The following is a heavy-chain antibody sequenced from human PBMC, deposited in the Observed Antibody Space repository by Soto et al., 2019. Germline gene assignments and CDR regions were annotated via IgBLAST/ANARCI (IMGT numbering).Heavy chain of an antibody. CDR3: ARRGSGSYYDY. J-gene: IGHJ4*02. Sequence: SCKASGYTFTSYAMHWVRQAPGKGLEWVSSISSFSNYMYYTDSVKGRFTISRDNARNSLYLQMNSLRAEDTAVYYCARRGSGSYYDYWGQGTLVTVSS. CDR1: GYTFTSYA. CDR2: ISSFSNYM. V-gene: IGHV3-21*04. D-gene: IGHD1-26*01.